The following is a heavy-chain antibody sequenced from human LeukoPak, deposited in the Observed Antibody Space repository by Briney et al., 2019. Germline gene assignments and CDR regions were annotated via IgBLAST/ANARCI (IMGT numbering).Heavy chain of an antibody. CDR2: INHSGST. Sequence: PSETLSLTCAVYGGSFSGYYWSWIRQPPGKGLEWIGEINHSGSTNYNPSLKSRVTISVDTSKNQFSLKLSFVTAADTAVYYCARHFGSVYAFDIWGQGTMVTVSS. D-gene: IGHD2-15*01. V-gene: IGHV4-34*01. CDR3: ARHFGSVYAFDI. CDR1: GGSFSGYY. J-gene: IGHJ3*02.